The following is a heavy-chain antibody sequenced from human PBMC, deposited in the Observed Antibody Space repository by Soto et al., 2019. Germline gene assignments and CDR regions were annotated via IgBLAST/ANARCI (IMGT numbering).Heavy chain of an antibody. V-gene: IGHV3-53*01. J-gene: IGHJ6*02. Sequence: EVQLVESGGGLIQPGGSLRISCAASGFTVSSNYMSWVRQAPGKGLEWVSIIYSGGSTYYADSVKGRFTISRDNTKYTLYLKMNSLRNEDTAVYYSARDTRETYSSSWYYYYYGMDVCGQGTSVTVSS. CDR3: ARDTRETYSSSWYYYYYGMDV. D-gene: IGHD6-6*01. CDR2: IYSGGST. CDR1: GFTVSSNY.